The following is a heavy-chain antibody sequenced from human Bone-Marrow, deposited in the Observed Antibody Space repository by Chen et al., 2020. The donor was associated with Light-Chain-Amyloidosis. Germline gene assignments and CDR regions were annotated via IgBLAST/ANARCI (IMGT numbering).Heavy chain of an antibody. CDR2: ISRTGAT. CDR1: GVSTISSREYY. J-gene: IGHJ4*02. V-gene: IGHV4-39*07. Sequence: QLQESGPGLVEPSKTLSLTCTVSGVSTISSREYYWGWMRQTPGRGLAWIGSISRTGATSYNPSLGSRVTISLDTAKNSYSVDVTSVTAADTAVYYCARGESVYRNGNDFFYEWGQGTLVTVSS. D-gene: IGHD5-18*01. CDR3: ARGESVYRNGNDFFYE.